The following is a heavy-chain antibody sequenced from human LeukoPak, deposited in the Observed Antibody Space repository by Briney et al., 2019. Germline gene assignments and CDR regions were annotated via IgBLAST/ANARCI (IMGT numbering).Heavy chain of an antibody. CDR1: GFTFIRFS. Sequence: GGSLRLSCAGSGFTFIRFSMIWVRQAPGKGMEWVASISSGSHHKYHADSVKGRFTVSRDNDKNSLFLQMNSLRAEDTALYYCATRLTADSYEASDIWGQGTMVTVSS. CDR2: ISSGSHHK. V-gene: IGHV3-21*06. J-gene: IGHJ3*02. CDR3: ATRLTADSYEASDI. D-gene: IGHD6-13*01.